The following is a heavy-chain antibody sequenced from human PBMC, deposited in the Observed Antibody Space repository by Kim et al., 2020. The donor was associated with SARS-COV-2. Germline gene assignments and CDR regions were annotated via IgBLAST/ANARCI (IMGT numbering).Heavy chain of an antibody. Sequence: EYAASVKARFIISGDDSENSLYLQMNNLKAEDTAIYYCTRVRKGLYYYDYWGQGTPVTVSS. J-gene: IGHJ4*02. CDR3: TRVRKGLYYYDY. V-gene: IGHV3-72*01.